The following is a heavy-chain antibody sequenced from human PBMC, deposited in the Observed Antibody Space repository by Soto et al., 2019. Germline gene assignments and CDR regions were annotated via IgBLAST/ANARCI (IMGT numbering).Heavy chain of an antibody. CDR1: GFTFSNAW. CDR2: MKSKADGGAV. V-gene: IGHV3-15*05. J-gene: IGHJ3*01. D-gene: IGHD6-6*01. Sequence: DVPLVESGGGSVKPGGSLRLSCEASGFTFSNAWMNWVRQAPGKGLEWVGRMKSKADGGAVDYAAPVRGRFTISRDDSNSSLYLRLNSLKPEDTAVYFCATRSAVSGAFNLWGQGTMVTVSS. CDR3: ATRSAVSGAFNL.